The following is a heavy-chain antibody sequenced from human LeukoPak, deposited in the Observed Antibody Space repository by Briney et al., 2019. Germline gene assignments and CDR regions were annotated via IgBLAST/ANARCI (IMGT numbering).Heavy chain of an antibody. V-gene: IGHV3-48*02. CDR1: GLTFSSYS. CDR2: ISSSSSTI. J-gene: IGHJ4*02. D-gene: IGHD2-15*01. CDR3: ARGVVVVAAREFDY. Sequence: PGGSLRLSCAASGLTFSSYSMNWVRQAPGKGLEWVSHISSSSSTIYYADSVKGRFTISRDNAKNSLYLQMNSLRDEDTAVYYCARGVVVVAAREFDYWGQGTLVTVSS.